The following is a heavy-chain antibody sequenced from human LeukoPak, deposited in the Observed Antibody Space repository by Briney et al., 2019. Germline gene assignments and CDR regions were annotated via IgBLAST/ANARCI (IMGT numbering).Heavy chain of an antibody. CDR2: ISYDGSNK. D-gene: IGHD1-26*01. V-gene: IGHV3-30*03. CDR1: GFTFSTYG. Sequence: GGALTLSCAACGFTFSTYGMHWVRQAPGKGLEWVTVISYDGSNKYYADSVKGRFTISRDNAKNSLYLQMNSLRAEDTALYYCASGGIYYGAAFDFWGQGTLVTVCS. CDR3: ASGGIYYGAAFDF. J-gene: IGHJ4*02.